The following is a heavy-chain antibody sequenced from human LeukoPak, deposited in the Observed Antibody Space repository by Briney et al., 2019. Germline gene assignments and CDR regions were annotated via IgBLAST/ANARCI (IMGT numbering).Heavy chain of an antibody. V-gene: IGHV3-21*04. Sequence: GGSLRLSCGASGFSFSTYTMNWVRQTPGKGLEWVSSFSSSSNYIHYADSVKGRFTISRDNSKNTLYLQMNSLRAEDTAVYYCARRAGAYSHPYDYWGQGTLVTVSS. D-gene: IGHD4/OR15-4a*01. CDR1: GFSFSTYT. J-gene: IGHJ4*02. CDR2: FSSSSNYI. CDR3: ARRAGAYSHPYDY.